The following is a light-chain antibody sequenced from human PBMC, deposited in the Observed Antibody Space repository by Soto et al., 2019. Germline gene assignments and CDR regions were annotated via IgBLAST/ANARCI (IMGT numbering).Light chain of an antibody. CDR1: QSVSSSY. CDR2: GAS. J-gene: IGKJ2*01. Sequence: EIVLTQSPGTLSLSPGERATLSCRASQSVSSSYLAWYQQKPGQAPRLLIYGASNRATGIPARFSGSGSGTEFTLTISSLQSEDFAVYYCQQYNKWPPEYTFGQGTKLEIK. CDR3: QQYNKWPPEYT. V-gene: IGKV3-15*01.